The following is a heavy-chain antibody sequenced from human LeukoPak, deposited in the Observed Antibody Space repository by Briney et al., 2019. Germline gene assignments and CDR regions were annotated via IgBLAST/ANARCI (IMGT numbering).Heavy chain of an antibody. V-gene: IGHV4-59*01. J-gene: IGHJ3*02. CDR2: IFYTGST. D-gene: IGHD4-23*01. CDR1: GGSISSYY. Sequence: PSETLSLTCTVSGGSISSYYWSWIRQPPGKGLEWIGYIFYTGSTNYNPSLKSRVTISVLTSKNRFSLKLSSVTAADTAVYYCAPLTGGDDAFDIWGQGTMVTVSS. CDR3: APLTGGDDAFDI.